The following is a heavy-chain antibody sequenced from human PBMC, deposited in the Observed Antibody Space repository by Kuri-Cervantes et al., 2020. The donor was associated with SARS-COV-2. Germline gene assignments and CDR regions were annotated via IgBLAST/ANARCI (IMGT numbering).Heavy chain of an antibody. J-gene: IGHJ4*02. D-gene: IGHD3-10*01. CDR2: INPSDGGT. V-gene: IGHV1-2*04. CDR3: ARGEGVRGLMVLFQWRGAGPLDF. Sequence: ASVKVSCKASGYTFTNYYLLWVRQAPGQGLEWVGIINPSDGGTNYAQKFQGWVAVTRDTSLSTAYMELSRLRSDDTAVYYCARGEGVRGLMVLFQWRGAGPLDFWGQGTLVTVSS. CDR1: GYTFTNYY.